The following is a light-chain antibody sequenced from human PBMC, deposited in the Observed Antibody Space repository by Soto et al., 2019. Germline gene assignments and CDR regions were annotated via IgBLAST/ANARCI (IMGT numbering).Light chain of an antibody. CDR2: DVS. CDR1: SSDVGDYNS. Sequence: QSALTQPASVSGSPGRSITISCTGTSSDVGDYNSVSWYQQHPGKAPKLMIYDVSYRPSGVSNRFSGSKSGNTASLTISGLQAEDEADYYCSSYTSSGTVVFGGGTKVTVL. CDR3: SSYTSSGTVV. J-gene: IGLJ2*01. V-gene: IGLV2-14*03.